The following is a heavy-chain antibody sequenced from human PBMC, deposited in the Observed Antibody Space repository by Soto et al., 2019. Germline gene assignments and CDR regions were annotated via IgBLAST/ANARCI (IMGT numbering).Heavy chain of an antibody. CDR3: ARDRLAAAGDFDY. D-gene: IGHD6-13*01. V-gene: IGHV3-33*01. J-gene: IGHJ4*02. CDR2: IWYDGSNK. CDR1: GFTFSSYG. Sequence: QVQLVESGGGVVQPGRSLRLSCAASGFTFSSYGMHWVRQAPGKGLEWVAVIWYDGSNKYYADSVKGRFTISRDNSKNTLYLQMNSLRAEETAVYYGARDRLAAAGDFDYWGQGTLVTVSS.